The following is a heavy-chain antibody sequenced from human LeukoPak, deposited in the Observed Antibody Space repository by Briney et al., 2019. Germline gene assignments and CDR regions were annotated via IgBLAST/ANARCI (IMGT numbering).Heavy chain of an antibody. V-gene: IGHV3-48*01. CDR3: ARDSSAWSKNY. D-gene: IGHD6-19*01. CDR1: GFTFSSYS. J-gene: IGHJ4*02. Sequence: PGGSLRLSCAASGFTFSSYSMNWVRQAPGKGLEWVSYISSSSSTIYYADSVKGRFTISRDNAKNSLYLQMNSLRAEDTAVYYCARDSSAWSKNYWGQGTLVTVSS. CDR2: ISSSSSTI.